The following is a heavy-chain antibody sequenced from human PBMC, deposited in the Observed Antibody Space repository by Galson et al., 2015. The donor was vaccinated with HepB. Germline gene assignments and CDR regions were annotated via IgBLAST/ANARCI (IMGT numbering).Heavy chain of an antibody. CDR1: GFTFSDND. CDR3: AKALLTASRDY. D-gene: IGHD4/OR15-4a*01. J-gene: IGHJ4*02. V-gene: IGHV3-11*01. Sequence: SLRLSCAASGFTFSDNDIAWVRQAPGKGLEWVPYIRGSGSSTVFYANSVKGRFTISRDNAKNSLYLQMNSLRAEDTAVYYCAKALLTASRDYWGQGTLVTVSS. CDR2: IRGSGSSTV.